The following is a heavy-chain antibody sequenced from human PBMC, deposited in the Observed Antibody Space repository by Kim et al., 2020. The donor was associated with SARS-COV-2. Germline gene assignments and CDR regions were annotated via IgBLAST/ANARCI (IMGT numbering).Heavy chain of an antibody. V-gene: IGHV1-3*01. CDR2: LNAGNGNT. CDR1: GYTFTNYT. Sequence: ASVKVSCKASGYTFTNYTMHWVRQAPGQRLEWMGWLNAGNGNTKYSQKFQGRVTITRDTSASTAYMELSSLRSEVTAVYYCARDLTDYWGQGTLVTVSS. D-gene: IGHD7-27*01. CDR3: ARDLTDY. J-gene: IGHJ4*02.